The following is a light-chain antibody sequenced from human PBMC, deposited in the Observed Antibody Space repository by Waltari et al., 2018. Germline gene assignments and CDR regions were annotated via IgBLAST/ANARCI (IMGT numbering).Light chain of an antibody. V-gene: IGLV8-61*01. CDR2: KAD. Sequence: QTVVTQEPSLSVSPGGTVTLTCALSSGSVPTTSYATRYQPSPGQAPRTLVYKADSRSSGVPDRFSGSILGNKAALTITGAQADDESDYYCALYMGSGIWVFGGGTKLTVL. J-gene: IGLJ3*02. CDR3: ALYMGSGIWV. CDR1: SGSVPTTSY.